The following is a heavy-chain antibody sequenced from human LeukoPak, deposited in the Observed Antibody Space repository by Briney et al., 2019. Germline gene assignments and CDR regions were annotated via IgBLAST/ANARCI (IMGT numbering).Heavy chain of an antibody. V-gene: IGHV1-69*13. CDR3: VRDPDDDFWSGPFDY. J-gene: IGHJ4*02. D-gene: IGHD3-3*01. Sequence: GAPVKVSCKASGGTFSSYAISSVRHAPGQGLEWMGRIIPIFGTANYAQKFQGRVTITAYESTSTAYMELSSLRSEDTAVYYCVRDPDDDFWSGPFDYWGQGTLVTVSS. CDR1: GGTFSSYA. CDR2: IIPIFGTA.